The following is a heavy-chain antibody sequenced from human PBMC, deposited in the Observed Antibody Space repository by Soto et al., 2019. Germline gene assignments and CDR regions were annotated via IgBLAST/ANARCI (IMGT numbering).Heavy chain of an antibody. J-gene: IGHJ6*02. CDR1: GFTFSSYW. CDR3: ARDAASGYYYYFYYYYGMDV. D-gene: IGHD3-22*01. Sequence: PGGSLRLSCAASGFTFSSYWMHWVRQAPGKGLVWVSRINSDGSSTSYADSVKGRFTISRDNAKNTLYLQMNSLRAEDTAVYYCARDAASGYYYYFYYYYGMDVWGQGTTVTVS. V-gene: IGHV3-74*01. CDR2: INSDGSST.